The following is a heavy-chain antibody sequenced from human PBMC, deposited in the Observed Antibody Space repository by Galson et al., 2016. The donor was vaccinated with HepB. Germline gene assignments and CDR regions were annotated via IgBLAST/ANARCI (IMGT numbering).Heavy chain of an antibody. J-gene: IGHJ3*02. CDR2: INAHNGDT. CDR1: GYTFSTYG. CDR3: ARDYVILGTTAGGEISSWDDTFDS. Sequence: SVKVSCKASGYTFSTYGISWVRQAPGQGLEWMGWINAHNGDTNYAQSLRGRVTMTTDRSTSTAYMELRSLRPDDTAVYYCARDYVILGTTAGGEISSWDDTFDSWGQGTMVIVSS. D-gene: IGHD6-13*01. V-gene: IGHV1-18*01.